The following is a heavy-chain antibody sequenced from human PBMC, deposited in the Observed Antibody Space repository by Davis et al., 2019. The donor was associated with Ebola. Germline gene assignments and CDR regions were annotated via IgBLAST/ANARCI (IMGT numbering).Heavy chain of an antibody. J-gene: IGHJ4*02. CDR1: GFTFSSYS. Sequence: ESLKISCAASGFTFSSYSMNWVRQAPGKGLEWVSSISSSSSTIYYADSVKGRFTISRDNAENSLSLQMNSLRDEDTAVYYCARARGIVGAAHVDYWSQGTLVTVSS. CDR3: ARARGIVGAAHVDY. CDR2: ISSSSSTI. V-gene: IGHV3-48*02. D-gene: IGHD1-26*01.